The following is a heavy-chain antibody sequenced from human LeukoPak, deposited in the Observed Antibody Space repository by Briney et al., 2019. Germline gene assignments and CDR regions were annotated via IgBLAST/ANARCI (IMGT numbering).Heavy chain of an antibody. V-gene: IGHV3-48*03. D-gene: IGHD3-10*01. CDR2: ITSGGDII. CDR1: GFTFSNYE. CDR3: ARYRADAGSYDALDI. Sequence: PGGSLRLSCAASGFTFSNYEMNWVRQAPGKGLDWVSYITSGGDIIYYADSVMGRFTISRDNAKNLVYLQMNSLRAEDTAVYYCARYRADAGSYDALDIWGQGTMVTVSS. J-gene: IGHJ3*02.